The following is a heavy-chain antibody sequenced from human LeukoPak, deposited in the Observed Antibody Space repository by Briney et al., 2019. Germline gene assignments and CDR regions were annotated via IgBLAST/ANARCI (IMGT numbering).Heavy chain of an antibody. CDR3: AKGAYCGGDCYSLFDY. J-gene: IGHJ4*02. V-gene: IGHV3-23*01. D-gene: IGHD2-21*02. CDR1: GFTFSSYG. CDR2: IGGSGGYT. Sequence: PGGSLRLSCAASGFTFSSYGMSWVRQAPGKGLEWVSAIGGSGGYTNYADSVKGRSTISRDNSENTLYLQMNSLRAEDTAVYYCAKGAYCGGDCYSLFDYWGQGTVVTVSS.